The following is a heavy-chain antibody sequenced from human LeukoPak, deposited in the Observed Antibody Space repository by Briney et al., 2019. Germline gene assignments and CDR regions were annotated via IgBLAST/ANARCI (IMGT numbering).Heavy chain of an antibody. CDR1: GFNSGNYW. V-gene: IGHV3-7*01. CDR2: IKQDGIET. D-gene: IGHD6-13*01. CDR3: ARFIASPGPDAFDI. Sequence: RSGGSLRLSCAASGFNSGNYWMSWVRQAPGQRLEWLANIKQDGIETYYSDSVRGRFTISRGSARNSVYLQMNSLRADETAVYFCARFIASPGPDAFDIWGQGTLVTVSS. J-gene: IGHJ3*02.